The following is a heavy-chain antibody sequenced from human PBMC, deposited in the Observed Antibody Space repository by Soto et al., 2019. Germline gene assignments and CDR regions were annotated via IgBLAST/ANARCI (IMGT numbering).Heavy chain of an antibody. V-gene: IGHV4-59*01. Sequence: SETLSLTCTVSGGSISSYYWSWIRQPPGKGLEWIGYIYYSGSTSYNPSLKSRVTISVDTSKNQFSLKLSSVTAADTAVYYCARLQARWFDPWGQGTLVTVSS. CDR2: IYYSGST. D-gene: IGHD4-4*01. CDR1: GGSISSYY. J-gene: IGHJ5*02. CDR3: ARLQARWFDP.